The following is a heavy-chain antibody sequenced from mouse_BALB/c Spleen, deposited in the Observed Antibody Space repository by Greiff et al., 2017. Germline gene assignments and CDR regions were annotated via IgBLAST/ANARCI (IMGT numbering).Heavy chain of an antibody. CDR3: ARGRDEDY. D-gene: IGHD3-3*01. V-gene: IGHV1-80*01. CDR1: GYAFSSYW. J-gene: IGHJ2*01. Sequence: VQRVESGAELVRPGSSVKISCKASGYAFSSYWMNWVKQRPGQGLEWIGQIYPGDGDTNYNGKFKGKATLTADKSSSTAYMQLSSLTSEDSAVYFCARGRDEDYWGQGTTLTVSS. CDR2: IYPGDGDT.